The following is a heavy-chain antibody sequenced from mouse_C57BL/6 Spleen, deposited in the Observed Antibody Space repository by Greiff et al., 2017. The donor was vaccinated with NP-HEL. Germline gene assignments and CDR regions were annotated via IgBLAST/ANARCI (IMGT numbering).Heavy chain of an antibody. D-gene: IGHD2-5*01. CDR1: GYTFTSYW. CDR3: ARSSYSNHYAMDY. J-gene: IGHJ4*01. CDR2: IDPSDSET. V-gene: IGHV1-52*01. Sequence: QVQLKQSGAELVRPGSSVKLSCKASGYTFTSYWMHWVKQRPIQGLEWIGNIDPSDSETHYNQKFKDKATLTVDKSSSTAYMQLSSLTSEDSAVYYCARSSYSNHYAMDYWGQGTSVTVSS.